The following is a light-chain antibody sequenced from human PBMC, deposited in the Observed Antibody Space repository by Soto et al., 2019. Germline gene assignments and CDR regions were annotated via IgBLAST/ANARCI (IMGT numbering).Light chain of an antibody. CDR2: EVS. J-gene: IGLJ1*01. CDR3: CSHAGSGSEV. CDR1: SSDVGSYNL. Sequence: QSVLTQPASVSGSPGQSITISCTGTSSDVGSYNLVSWYQQYPGKAPKLMIYEVSKRPSGVSNRFSGSKSGNSASLTISGLQGDDEADYYCCSHAGSGSEVFGTGTKVTV. V-gene: IGLV2-23*02.